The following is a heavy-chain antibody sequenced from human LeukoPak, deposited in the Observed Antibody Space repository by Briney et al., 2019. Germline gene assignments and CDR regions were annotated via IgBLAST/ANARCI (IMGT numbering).Heavy chain of an antibody. CDR2: ISYDGSNK. CDR1: GFIFSGHV. Sequence: PGRSLRLSCAASGFIFSGHVMHWVRQAPGKGLEWVSLISYDGSNKDYADSVKGRFTISRDNSKNTLYLQMNSLRAEDTAVYYCARDAHRHSSFNYYYYGMDVWGQGTTVTVSS. CDR3: ARDAHRHSSFNYYYYGMDV. V-gene: IGHV3-30-3*01. J-gene: IGHJ6*02. D-gene: IGHD6-6*01.